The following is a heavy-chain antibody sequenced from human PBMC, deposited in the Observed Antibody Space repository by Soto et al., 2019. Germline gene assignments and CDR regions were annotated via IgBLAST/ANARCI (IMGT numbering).Heavy chain of an antibody. V-gene: IGHV3-23*01. D-gene: IGHD2-15*01. CDR2: ISGSGGST. CDR1: GFTFSSYA. CDR3: AKVSGGSRWGPFDY. J-gene: IGHJ4*02. Sequence: SGGSLRLSCAASGFTFSSYAMSWVRQAPGKGLEWVSAISGSGGSTYYADSVKGRFTISRDNSKNTLYLQMNSLRAEDTAVYYCAKVSGGSRWGPFDYWGQGTLVTVSS.